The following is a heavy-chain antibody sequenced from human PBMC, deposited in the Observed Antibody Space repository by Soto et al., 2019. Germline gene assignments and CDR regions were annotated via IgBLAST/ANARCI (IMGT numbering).Heavy chain of an antibody. D-gene: IGHD5-18*01. CDR3: HPESGSTYGYFDY. Sequence: TLSLTFTVSGASFSSGCYYWSCIRQSPGKGLEWIGYISGSGSTGYNPSLKNRLTMSVDRSKNQFTLRLTSVTAADTAVYFCHPESGSTYGYFDYWGQGTQVTVSS. J-gene: IGHJ4*02. V-gene: IGHV4-30-4*01. CDR1: GASFSSGCYY. CDR2: ISGSGST.